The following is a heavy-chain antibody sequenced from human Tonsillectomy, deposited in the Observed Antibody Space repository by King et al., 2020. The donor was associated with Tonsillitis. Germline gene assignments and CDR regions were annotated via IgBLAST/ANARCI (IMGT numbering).Heavy chain of an antibody. CDR3: AKVDRYDFWSGYYTDY. V-gene: IGHV3-23*04. J-gene: IGHJ4*02. CDR1: GFTFSSYA. D-gene: IGHD3-3*01. CDR2: MSGRGGST. Sequence: VQLVESGGGLVQPGGSLRLSCAASGFTFSSYAMSWVRQAPGKGREWVSAMSGRGGSTYYADSVKGRFTIHRDNSKNTLYLQMNSLRAADTAVYYCAKVDRYDFWSGYYTDYWGQGTLVTVSS.